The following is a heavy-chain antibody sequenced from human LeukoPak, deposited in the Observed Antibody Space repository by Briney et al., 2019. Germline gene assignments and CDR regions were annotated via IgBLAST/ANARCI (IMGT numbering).Heavy chain of an antibody. D-gene: IGHD4-17*01. CDR1: GFTFSSSS. V-gene: IGHV3-21*01. Sequence: KAGGSLRLSCAASGFTFSSSSMTWARRAPGKGLEWVSSISISSIYINYADSVKGRFTISRDNAKNSLYLQMNSLRAEDTAVYYCARDKNGDYPTPDYGGQGTLVTVSS. J-gene: IGHJ4*02. CDR2: ISISSIYI. CDR3: ARDKNGDYPTPDY.